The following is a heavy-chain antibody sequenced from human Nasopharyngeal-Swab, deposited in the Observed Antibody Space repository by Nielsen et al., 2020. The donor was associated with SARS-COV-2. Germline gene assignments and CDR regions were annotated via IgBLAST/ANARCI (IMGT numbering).Heavy chain of an antibody. CDR2: IKQDGSEK. Sequence: WFGQPPGKGLEWVANIKQDGSEKYYVDSVKGRFTISRDNAKNSLYLQMNSLRAEDTAVYYCARALTTVVTYYYYYMDVWGKGTTVTVSS. D-gene: IGHD4-23*01. J-gene: IGHJ6*03. CDR3: ARALTTVVTYYYYYMDV. V-gene: IGHV3-7*01.